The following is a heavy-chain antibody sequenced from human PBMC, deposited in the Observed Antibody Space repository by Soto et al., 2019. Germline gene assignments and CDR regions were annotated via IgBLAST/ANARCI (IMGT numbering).Heavy chain of an antibody. J-gene: IGHJ4*02. V-gene: IGHV1-3*01. D-gene: IGHD2-2*01. Sequence: ASVKVSCKASGYTFTSYAMHWVRQAPGQRLEWMGWINAGNGNTKYSQKFQGRVTMTTDTSTSTAYMELRSLRSDDTAVYYCARGIVVVPAATVGYYFDYWGQGTLVTVSS. CDR3: ARGIVVVPAATVGYYFDY. CDR1: GYTFTSYA. CDR2: INAGNGNT.